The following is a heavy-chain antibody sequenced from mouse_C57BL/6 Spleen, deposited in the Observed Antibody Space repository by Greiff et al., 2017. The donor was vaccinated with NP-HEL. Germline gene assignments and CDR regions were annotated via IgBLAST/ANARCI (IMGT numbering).Heavy chain of an antibody. CDR1: GFTFSSYA. V-gene: IGHV5-9-1*02. Sequence: EVKLVESGEGLVKPGGSLKLSCAASGFTFSSYAMSWVRQTPEKRLEWVAYISSGGDYIYYADTVKGRFTISRDNARNTLYLQMSSLKSEDTAMYYCTREWLLRDYYAMDYWGQGTSVTVSS. D-gene: IGHD2-3*01. J-gene: IGHJ4*01. CDR3: TREWLLRDYYAMDY. CDR2: ISSGGDYI.